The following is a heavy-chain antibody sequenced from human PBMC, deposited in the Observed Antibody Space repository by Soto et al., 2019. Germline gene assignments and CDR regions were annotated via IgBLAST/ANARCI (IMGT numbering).Heavy chain of an antibody. J-gene: IGHJ4*02. CDR2: ISGSGGST. V-gene: IGHV3-23*01. CDR3: AKGYYYDSSGTLGY. CDR1: GFTFSSYA. Sequence: RRLSCAASGFTFSSYAMSWVRQAPGKGLEWVSAISGSGGSTYYADSVKGRFTISRDNSKNTLYLQMNSLRAEDTAVYYCAKGYYYDSSGTLGYWGQGTLVTVSS. D-gene: IGHD3-22*01.